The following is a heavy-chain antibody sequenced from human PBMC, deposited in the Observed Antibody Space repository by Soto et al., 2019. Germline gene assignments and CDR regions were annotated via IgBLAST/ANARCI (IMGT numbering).Heavy chain of an antibody. J-gene: IGHJ6*02. Sequence: QVQLQESGPGLVKPSETLSLTCTVSGGSVSSGSYYWSWIRQPPGKGLEWIGYIYYSGSTNYNPSLKIRXHIRVXXSQNQFSLKLSSVTAADTAVYYCARLSRGVYGMDVWGQGTTVTVSS. CDR1: GGSVSSGSYY. V-gene: IGHV4-61*01. CDR3: ARLSRGVYGMDV. D-gene: IGHD3-10*01. CDR2: IYYSGST.